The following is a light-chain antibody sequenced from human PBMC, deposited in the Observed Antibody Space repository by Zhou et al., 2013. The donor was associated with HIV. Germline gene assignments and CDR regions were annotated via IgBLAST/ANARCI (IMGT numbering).Light chain of an antibody. Sequence: DIQMTQSPSTLSASVGDRVNITCRASQTISSWLAWYQQKPGKAPNLLIYKASTLQSGVPSRFSGSGSGTEFTLTISSLQPDDFATYYCQQYNSHVCNFGQGTHLEIK. CDR1: QTISSW. CDR3: QQYNSHVCN. V-gene: IGKV1-5*03. J-gene: IGKJ2*04. CDR2: KAS.